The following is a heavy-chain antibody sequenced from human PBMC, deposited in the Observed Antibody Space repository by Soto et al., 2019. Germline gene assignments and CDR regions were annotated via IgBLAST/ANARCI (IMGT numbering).Heavy chain of an antibody. CDR2: IIPSSGST. Sequence: ASVKVSCKASGYSFTDYHMHWLRQAPGQGVEWVGWIIPSSGSTNYAQKFQGRVTMTRDTSITTAYMELRRLTSDDTAVYYCARDQYSGSFLCWGQGTLVTVPS. V-gene: IGHV1-2*02. D-gene: IGHD1-26*01. J-gene: IGHJ4*02. CDR1: GYSFTDYH. CDR3: ARDQYSGSFLC.